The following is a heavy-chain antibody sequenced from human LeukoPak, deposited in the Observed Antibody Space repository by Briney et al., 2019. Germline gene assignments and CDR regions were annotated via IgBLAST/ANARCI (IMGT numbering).Heavy chain of an antibody. CDR1: GFTFDDYA. CDR3: AKVRYSGSYLRSAFDI. Sequence: GGSLRLSCAASGFTFDDYAMHWVRQAPGKGLEWVSLISWDGGSTYYADSVKGRFTISRDNSKNTLYLQMNSLRAEDTAVCYCAKVRYSGSYLRSAFDIWGQGTMVTVSS. D-gene: IGHD1-26*01. J-gene: IGHJ3*02. CDR2: ISWDGGST. V-gene: IGHV3-43D*03.